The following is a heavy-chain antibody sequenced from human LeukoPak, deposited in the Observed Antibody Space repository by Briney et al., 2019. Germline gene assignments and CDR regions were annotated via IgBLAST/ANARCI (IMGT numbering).Heavy chain of an antibody. V-gene: IGHV1-24*01. CDR1: GYTLTELS. CDR3: ATGTSGFSDAFDI. D-gene: IGHD3-10*01. CDR2: FDPEDAEA. Sequence: ASVKVSCKVSGYTLTELSMHWVRQAPGKGLEWMGGFDPEDAEAIYAQNFQGRVTMAGDTATDTAYMELSSLRSEDTAVYYCATGTSGFSDAFDIWGRGTMVTVSS. J-gene: IGHJ3*02.